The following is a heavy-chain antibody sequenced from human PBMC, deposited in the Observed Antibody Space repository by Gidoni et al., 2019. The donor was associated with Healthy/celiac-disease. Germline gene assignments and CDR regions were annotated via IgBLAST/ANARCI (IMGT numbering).Heavy chain of an antibody. Sequence: QLQLQESGPGLVKPSETLSLTCTVSGGSISSSSYYWGWIRQPPGKGLEWIGSIYSSGSTYYNPSLKSRVTISVDTSKNQFSLKLSSVTAADTAVYYCARHDGSSWGGDYYGMDVWGQGTTVTVSS. CDR1: GGSISSSSYY. CDR2: IYSSGST. D-gene: IGHD6-13*01. CDR3: ARHDGSSWGGDYYGMDV. V-gene: IGHV4-39*01. J-gene: IGHJ6*02.